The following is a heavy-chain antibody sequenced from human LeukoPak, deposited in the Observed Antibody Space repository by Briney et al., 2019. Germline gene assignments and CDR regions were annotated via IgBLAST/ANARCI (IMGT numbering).Heavy chain of an antibody. CDR1: GFTFSSYA. Sequence: GGSLRLSCAASGFTFSSYAMHWVRQAPGKGLEWVAVISYDGSNKYYADSVKGRFTISRDNSKNTLYLQMNSLRAEDTAVYYCARDHSRKFDYWGQGTLVTVSS. CDR2: ISYDGSNK. V-gene: IGHV3-30-3*01. D-gene: IGHD1-14*01. J-gene: IGHJ4*02. CDR3: ARDHSRKFDY.